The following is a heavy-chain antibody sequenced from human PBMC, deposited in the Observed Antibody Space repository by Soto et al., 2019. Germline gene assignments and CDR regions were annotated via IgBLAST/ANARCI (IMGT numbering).Heavy chain of an antibody. V-gene: IGHV1-69*04. Sequence: SVKVSCKASGGTFSSYTISWVRQAPGQGLEWMGRIIPILGIANYAQKFQGRVTITADKSTSTAYMELSSLRSEDTAVYYCARDPPLGPCRSTSCYNWFDPWGQGSLVTVSS. CDR3: ARDPPLGPCRSTSCYNWFDP. CDR2: IIPILGIA. J-gene: IGHJ5*02. D-gene: IGHD2-2*01. CDR1: GGTFSSYT.